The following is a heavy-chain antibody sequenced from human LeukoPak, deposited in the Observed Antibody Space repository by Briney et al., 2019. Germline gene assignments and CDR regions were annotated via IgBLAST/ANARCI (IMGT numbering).Heavy chain of an antibody. V-gene: IGHV5-51*01. D-gene: IGHD6-13*01. J-gene: IGHJ6*03. Sequence: GESLKISCKLSGYTFTTYWIGWVRQMPGKGLEWMGIIYPDDSNTIYGPSFQGQVTISADKSINTAYLEWSSLKASDTAIYYCARQGAAGKYYYYYMDVWGKGTTVTVSS. CDR2: IYPDDSNT. CDR3: ARQGAAGKYYYYYMDV. CDR1: GYTFTTYW.